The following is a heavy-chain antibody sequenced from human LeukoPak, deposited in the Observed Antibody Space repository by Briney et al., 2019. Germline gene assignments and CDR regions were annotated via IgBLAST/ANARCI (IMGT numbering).Heavy chain of an antibody. J-gene: IGHJ6*03. CDR1: GGSISSYY. D-gene: IGHD4-17*01. Sequence: SETLSLTCTVSGGSISSYYWSWIRQPPGKGLEWIGYIYYSGSTNYNPSLKSRVTISVDTSKNQFSLKLSSETAADTAVYYCARLPDYGVDTLYYYYYMDVWGKGTTVTISS. CDR3: ARLPDYGVDTLYYYYYMDV. CDR2: IYYSGST. V-gene: IGHV4-59*01.